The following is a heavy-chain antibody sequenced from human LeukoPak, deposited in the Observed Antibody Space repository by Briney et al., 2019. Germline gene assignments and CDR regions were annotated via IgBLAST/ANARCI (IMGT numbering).Heavy chain of an antibody. CDR1: GFTFSSYS. CDR2: ISSSSSTI. J-gene: IGHJ4*02. Sequence: GGSLRLSCAASGFTFSSYSMNWVRQAPGKGLEWVSYISSSSSTIYYADSVKGRFTISRDNAKNSLYLQMNSLRAEDTAVYYCAREKGYDFWSGYPHYFDFWGQGTLVTVSS. V-gene: IGHV3-48*04. CDR3: AREKGYDFWSGYPHYFDF. D-gene: IGHD3-3*01.